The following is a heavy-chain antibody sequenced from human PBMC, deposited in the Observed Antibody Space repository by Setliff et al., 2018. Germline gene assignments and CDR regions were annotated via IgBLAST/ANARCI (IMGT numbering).Heavy chain of an antibody. V-gene: IGHV3-11*01. CDR2: ISSSSSTI. D-gene: IGHD2-15*01. CDR3: AKMDIVVVVAANYFDY. Sequence: LSLTCTVYGGSFSGYYWGWIRQPPGKGLEWVSYISSSSSTIYYAASVKGRFTISRDNAKNTLYLQMNSLRAEDTAVYYCAKMDIVVVVAANYFDYWGQGTLDTVSS. J-gene: IGHJ4*02. CDR1: GGSFSGYY.